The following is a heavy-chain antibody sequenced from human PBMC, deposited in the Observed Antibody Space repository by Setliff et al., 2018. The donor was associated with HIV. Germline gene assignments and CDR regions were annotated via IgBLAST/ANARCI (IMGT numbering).Heavy chain of an antibody. CDR3: ANPPLNGHLGVCCDY. Sequence: GGSLRLSCAASGFTLSDHYMDWVRQAPGKGLEWLGRIKNRANIYTTYYADSGKGRFTISRDNSRNMLYLQMNSLRAEDAAVYYCANPPLNGHLGVCCDYWGQGTQVTVSS. J-gene: IGHJ4*02. V-gene: IGHV3-72*01. CDR2: IKNRANIYTT. CDR1: GFTLSDHY. D-gene: IGHD2-8*02.